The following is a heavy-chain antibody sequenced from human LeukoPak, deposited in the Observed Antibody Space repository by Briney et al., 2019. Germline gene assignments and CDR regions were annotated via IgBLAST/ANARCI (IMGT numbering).Heavy chain of an antibody. CDR2: IYYSGST. V-gene: IGHV4-59*01. CDR1: GGSISSYY. CDR3: ARDRPSGSSFLDAFDI. J-gene: IGHJ3*02. Sequence: SETLSLTCTVSGGSISSYYWSWIRQPPGKGLEWFGYIYYSGSTNYNPSLKSRVTISVDTSKNQFSLKLSSVTAADTAVYYCARDRPSGSSFLDAFDIWGQGTMVTVSS. D-gene: IGHD1-26*01.